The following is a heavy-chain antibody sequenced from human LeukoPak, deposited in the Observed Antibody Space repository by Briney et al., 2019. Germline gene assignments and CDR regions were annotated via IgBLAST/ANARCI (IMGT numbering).Heavy chain of an antibody. CDR3: ASHVVTTWGDYFDY. D-gene: IGHD4-23*01. J-gene: IGHJ4*02. CDR2: NSGST. V-gene: IGHV4-59*08. CDR1: GDSIRSYY. Sequence: PSETLSLTCTVSGDSIRSYYWNWIRRPPGKGLEWLGYNSGSTNYNPSLKSRVTISVDTSKNHFSLNLSSVTAADTAVYYCASHVVTTWGDYFDYWGQGTLVTVSS.